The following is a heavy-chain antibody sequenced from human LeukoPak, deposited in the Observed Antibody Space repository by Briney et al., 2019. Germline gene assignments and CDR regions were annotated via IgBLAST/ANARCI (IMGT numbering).Heavy chain of an antibody. CDR2: ISSSSSYI. V-gene: IGHV3-21*01. J-gene: IGHJ4*02. D-gene: IGHD1-26*01. CDR3: ARHGIVGATRGHFDY. CDR1: GFTFSSYS. Sequence: GGSLRLSCAASGFTFSSYSMNWVRQAPGKGLEWVSSISSSSSYIYYADSVKGRFTISRDNAKNSLYLKMNSLRAEDTAVYYCARHGIVGATRGHFDYWGQGTLVTVSS.